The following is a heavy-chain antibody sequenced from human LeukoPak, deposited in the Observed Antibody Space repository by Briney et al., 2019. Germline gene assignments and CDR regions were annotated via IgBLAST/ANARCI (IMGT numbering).Heavy chain of an antibody. CDR2: ISSSSSYI. CDR3: ARDLIVPAATGYYYYGMDV. CDR1: YS. V-gene: IGHV3-21*01. D-gene: IGHD2-2*01. J-gene: IGHJ6*02. Sequence: YSMNWVRQAPGKGLEXVSSISSSSSYIYYADSVKGRFTISRDNAKNSLYLQMNSLRAEDTAVYYCARDLIVPAATGYYYYGMDVWGQGTTVTVSS.